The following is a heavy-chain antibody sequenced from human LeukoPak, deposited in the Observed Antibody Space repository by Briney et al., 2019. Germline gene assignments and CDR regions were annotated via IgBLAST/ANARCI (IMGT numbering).Heavy chain of an antibody. Sequence: ASVKVSCKASGYTFTSYAMHWVRQAPGQRLEWMGWINAGNGNTKYSQKFQGRVTITRDTSASTAYMELSSLRSEDTAVYYCARLYDSSGYYLDPWGREPWSPSPQ. D-gene: IGHD3-22*01. V-gene: IGHV1-3*01. CDR1: GYTFTSYA. CDR3: ARLYDSSGYYLDP. J-gene: IGHJ5*02. CDR2: INAGNGNT.